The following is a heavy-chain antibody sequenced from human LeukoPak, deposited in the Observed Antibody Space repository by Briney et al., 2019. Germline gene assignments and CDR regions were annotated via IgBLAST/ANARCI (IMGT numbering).Heavy chain of an antibody. CDR3: VRDDGATKPC. Sequence: GGSLRLSCAASGFAISSYWMSWVRQAPGKGLEWVANIKRDGSEKYYVDSVKGRFTISRDNAKNSLYLQMNSLRVEDTAVYYCVRDDGATKPCWGQGTLVTVSS. V-gene: IGHV3-7*01. CDR2: IKRDGSEK. D-gene: IGHD1-26*01. CDR1: GFAISSYW. J-gene: IGHJ4*02.